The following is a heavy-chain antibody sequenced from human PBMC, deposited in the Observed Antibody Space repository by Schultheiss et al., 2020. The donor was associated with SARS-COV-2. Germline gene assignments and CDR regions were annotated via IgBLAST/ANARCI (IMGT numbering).Heavy chain of an antibody. D-gene: IGHD3-22*01. Sequence: GSLRLSCAGSGFTFSDYYMSWIRQAPGKGLEWIGEINQSGGTNYNPSLKSRVKISVDTSKTQFSLKLSSVTAADTAMYYCARRGYYDSSGYYYDSGVDPWGQGTLVTVSS. J-gene: IGHJ5*02. V-gene: IGHV4-34*01. CDR1: GFTFSDYY. CDR3: ARRGYYDSSGYYYDSGVDP. CDR2: INQSGGT.